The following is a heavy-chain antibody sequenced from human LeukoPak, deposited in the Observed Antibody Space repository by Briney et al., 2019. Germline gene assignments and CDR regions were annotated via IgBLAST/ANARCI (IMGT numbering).Heavy chain of an antibody. CDR2: IYISGNY. CDR1: GGSICSHY. J-gene: IGHJ3*02. V-gene: IGHV4-4*09. Sequence: SETLSLTCTVSGGSICSHYWSWIRQPPGKGLEWIGDIYISGNYKYNPSLKSRVTISVHTSKNQFTLKLSSVTAAYTAMSYCASLRFLEWLLYLGSGWAFDIWGQGTMVTVSS. CDR3: ASLRFLEWLLYLGSGWAFDI. D-gene: IGHD3-3*01.